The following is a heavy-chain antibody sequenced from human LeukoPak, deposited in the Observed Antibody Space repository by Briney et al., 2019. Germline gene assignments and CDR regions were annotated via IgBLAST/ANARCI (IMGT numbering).Heavy chain of an antibody. CDR3: ATDSGYSTFDI. J-gene: IGHJ3*02. CDR1: GFTFSNSG. D-gene: IGHD5-12*01. V-gene: IGHV3-7*01. Sequence: PGGSLRLSCAASGFTFSNSGMNWVRQAPGKGLQWVASMNPDGSEKYCEDSVKGRFTISRDNAKKSMYLDMNSLRAEDTAVYYCATDSGYSTFDIWGQGTMVTVSS. CDR2: MNPDGSEK.